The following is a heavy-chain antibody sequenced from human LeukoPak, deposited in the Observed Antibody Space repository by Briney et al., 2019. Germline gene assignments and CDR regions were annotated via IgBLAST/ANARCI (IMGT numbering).Heavy chain of an antibody. V-gene: IGHV3-9*01. CDR2: ISWNSGSI. CDR3: AKDIAAAGARTFDY. CDR1: GFTFDDYA. J-gene: IGHJ4*02. D-gene: IGHD6-13*01. Sequence: GRSLRLSCAASGFTFDDYAMHWDRQAPGKGLEWVSGISWNSGSIGYADSVKGRFTISRDNAKNSLYLQMNSLRAEDTALYYCAKDIAAAGARTFDYWGQGTLVTVSS.